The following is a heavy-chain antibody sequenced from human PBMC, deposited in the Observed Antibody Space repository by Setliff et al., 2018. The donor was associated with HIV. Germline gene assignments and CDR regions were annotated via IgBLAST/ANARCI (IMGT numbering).Heavy chain of an antibody. V-gene: IGHV4-31*03. CDR2: IYYSGIT. CDR1: GGSISSGGYF. J-gene: IGHJ6*04. D-gene: IGHD4-17*01. CDR3: ARDRSRHYGAGGRLDV. Sequence: LSLTCTVSGGSISSGGYFWSWIRQHPGKGLEWIGYIYYSGITYYNPSLKSRVSISVDTSKNQFSLKLSSVTAADTAVYYCARDRSRHYGAGGRLDVWGKGTTVTVSS.